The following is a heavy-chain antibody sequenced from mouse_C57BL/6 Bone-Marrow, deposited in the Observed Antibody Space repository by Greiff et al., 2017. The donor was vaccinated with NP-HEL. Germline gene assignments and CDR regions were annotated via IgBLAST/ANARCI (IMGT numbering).Heavy chain of an antibody. D-gene: IGHD1-1*01. CDR2: INYDGSST. CDR1: GFTFSDYY. V-gene: IGHV5-16*01. CDR3: ARGGGYYYGSSSSWVAY. Sequence: EVQRVESEGGLVQPGSSMKLSCTASGFTFSDYYMAWVRQVPEKGLEWVANINYDGSSTYYLDSLKSRFIISRDNAKNILYLQMGSLKSEDTATYYCARGGGYYYGSSSSWVAYWGQGTLVTVSA. J-gene: IGHJ3*01.